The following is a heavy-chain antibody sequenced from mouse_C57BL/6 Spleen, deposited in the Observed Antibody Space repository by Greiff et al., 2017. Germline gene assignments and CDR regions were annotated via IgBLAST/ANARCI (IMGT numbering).Heavy chain of an antibody. CDR2: ISDGGSYT. J-gene: IGHJ1*03. CDR1: GFTFSSYA. D-gene: IGHD2-2*01. V-gene: IGHV5-4*01. CDR3: ARDRRRDGYDFDV. Sequence: EVMLVESGGGLVKPGGSLKLSCAASGFTFSSYAMSWVRQTPEKRLEWVATISDGGSYTYYPDYVKGRFTISRDNAKNNLYLQMSHLKSEDTAMYYCARDRRRDGYDFDVWGTGTTVTVSS.